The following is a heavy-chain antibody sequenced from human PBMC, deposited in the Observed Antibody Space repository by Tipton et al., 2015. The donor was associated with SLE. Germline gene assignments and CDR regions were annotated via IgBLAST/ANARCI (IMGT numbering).Heavy chain of an antibody. D-gene: IGHD3-3*01. CDR1: GDSISSDF. V-gene: IGHV4-39*07. J-gene: IGHJ4*02. CDR3: ARAPPGNFWSASYSGSPFDY. Sequence: GLVKPSEALSLTCIVSGDSISSDFWTWIRQPPGKGLDWIGSIYYSGFTYYNPSLKSRVTISVDGSKNQFSLIVSSVTAADTAVYYCARAPPGNFWSASYSGSPFDYWGQGTLVTVSP. CDR2: IYYSGFT.